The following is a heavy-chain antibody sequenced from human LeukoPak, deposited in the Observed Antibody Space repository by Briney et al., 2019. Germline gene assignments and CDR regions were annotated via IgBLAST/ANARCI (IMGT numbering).Heavy chain of an antibody. CDR3: ARVLRGGREKNWFDP. J-gene: IGHJ5*02. CDR2: IYYSGST. V-gene: IGHV4-59*08. Sequence: SETLSLTCTVSGGSISSYYWSWIRQPPGKGLEWIGYIYYSGSTNYNPSLKSRVTISVDTSKNQFPLKLSSVTAADTAVYYCARVLRGGREKNWFDPWGQGTLVTVPS. D-gene: IGHD1-1*01. CDR1: GGSISSYY.